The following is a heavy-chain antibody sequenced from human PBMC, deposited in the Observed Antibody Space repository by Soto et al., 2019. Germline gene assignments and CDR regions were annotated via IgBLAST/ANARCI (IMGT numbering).Heavy chain of an antibody. V-gene: IGHV1-18*01. CDR1: GYTFTSYG. Sequence: ASVKVSCKASGYTFTSYGISWVRQAPGQGPEWMGWISAYNGNTNYAQKLQGRVTMTTDTSTSTAYMELRSLRSDDTAVYYCAPPPVVRRNDPFASGGQGPLVTVPS. D-gene: IGHD2-15*01. CDR3: APPPVVRRNDPFAS. CDR2: ISAYNGNT. J-gene: IGHJ4*02.